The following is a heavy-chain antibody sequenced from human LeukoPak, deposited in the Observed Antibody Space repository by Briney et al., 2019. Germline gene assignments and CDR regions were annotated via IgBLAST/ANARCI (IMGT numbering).Heavy chain of an antibody. CDR2: IRYDGSNK. Sequence: GGSLRLSCAASGFTFSSYGMHWVRQAPGKGLEWVAFIRYDGSNKYYADSVKGRFTISRDNSKNTLYLQMNSLRAEDTAVYYCAKDPLFGSLVVPAAQYYMDVWGKGTTATVSS. J-gene: IGHJ6*03. D-gene: IGHD2-2*01. CDR1: GFTFSSYG. CDR3: AKDPLFGSLVVPAAQYYMDV. V-gene: IGHV3-30*02.